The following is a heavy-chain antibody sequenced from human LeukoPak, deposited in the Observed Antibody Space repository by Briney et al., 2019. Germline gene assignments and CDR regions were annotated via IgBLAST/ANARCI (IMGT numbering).Heavy chain of an antibody. CDR2: IYYSGET. CDR1: GGSISSDY. D-gene: IGHD3-22*01. V-gene: IGHV4-59*12. CDR3: VRGRGYYDAFDT. Sequence: SETLSLTCTVSGGSISSDYWSWIRQPPGKGLEWIGYIYYSGETNYNPPLKSRVTISVDTSKKQFSLRLTSVTAADTAVYYCVRGRGYYDAFDTWGQGTMVTVSS. J-gene: IGHJ3*02.